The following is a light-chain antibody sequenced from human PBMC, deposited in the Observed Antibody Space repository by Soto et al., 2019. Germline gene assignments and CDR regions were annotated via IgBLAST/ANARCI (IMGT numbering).Light chain of an antibody. CDR1: QSVSSN. J-gene: IGKJ2*02. CDR3: QQYNNWPPRST. V-gene: IGKV3-15*01. CDR2: GAS. Sequence: IVMTQSPATLSVSPGERATLSCRASQSVSSNLAWYQQKPGQAPRLLIYGASTRATGIPARFSGSGSGTEFTLTISSLQSEDFAVYYCQQYNNWPPRSTFGQGTKLEIK.